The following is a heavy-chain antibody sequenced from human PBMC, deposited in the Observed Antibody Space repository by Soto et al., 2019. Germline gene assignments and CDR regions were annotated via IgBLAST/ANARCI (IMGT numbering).Heavy chain of an antibody. J-gene: IGHJ4*02. V-gene: IGHV3-33*03. Sequence: PGGSLRLCCAASGFTFSSYGMHWVRQAPGKGLEWVAVIWYDGSNKYYTDSVKGRFTITKDTSKNQVVLTMTNMDPVDTATYYCAHSSWVRGVIFTATQQSRYYFDYWGQGTLVTVSS. CDR2: IWYDGSNK. CDR1: GFTFSSYG. CDR3: AHSSWVRGVIFTATQQSRYYFDY. D-gene: IGHD3-10*01.